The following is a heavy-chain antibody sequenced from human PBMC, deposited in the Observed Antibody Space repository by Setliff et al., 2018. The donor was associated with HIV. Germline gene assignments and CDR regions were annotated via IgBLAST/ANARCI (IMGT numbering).Heavy chain of an antibody. D-gene: IGHD1-26*01. V-gene: IGHV4-59*02. CDR2: MYSSGNS. Sequence: PSETLSLTCGVSGDSVSGYYWIWIRQSPGKGLEWIGYMYSSGNSNYNPSLKSRVTMSVDTSNNQVSLYLSSVTAADTAVYYCARAVGASYATPYLDYWGRGTLVTV. CDR1: GDSVSGYY. J-gene: IGHJ4*02. CDR3: ARAVGASYATPYLDY.